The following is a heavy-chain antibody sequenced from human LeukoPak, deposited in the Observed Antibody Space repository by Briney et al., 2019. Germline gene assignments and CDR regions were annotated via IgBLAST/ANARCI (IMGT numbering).Heavy chain of an antibody. D-gene: IGHD2-15*01. CDR3: ARDTRYCSGGSCYRIDY. CDR2: IYTSGST. Sequence: PSETLSLTCTVSGGSISSYYWSWIRQPAGKGLEWIGRIYTSGSTNYNPSLKSRVTMSVDTSKNQFSLKLSSVTAADTAVYYCARDTRYCSGGSCYRIDYWGQGTLVTVSS. J-gene: IGHJ4*02. CDR1: GGSISSYY. V-gene: IGHV4-4*07.